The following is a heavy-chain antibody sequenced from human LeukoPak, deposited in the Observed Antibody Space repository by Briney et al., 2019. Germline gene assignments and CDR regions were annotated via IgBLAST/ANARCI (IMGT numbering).Heavy chain of an antibody. CDR1: GGSISSGSYY. CDR2: IYTSGST. V-gene: IGHV4-61*02. CDR3: ARDGSGWGFDY. D-gene: IGHD6-19*01. Sequence: SETLSLTCTVSGGSISSGSYYWSWIRQPAGKGLEWIGRIYTSGSTNYNPSLKSRVTISVDTSKNQFSLKLSSVTAADTAVYYCARDGSGWGFDYWGQGTLVTVSS. J-gene: IGHJ4*02.